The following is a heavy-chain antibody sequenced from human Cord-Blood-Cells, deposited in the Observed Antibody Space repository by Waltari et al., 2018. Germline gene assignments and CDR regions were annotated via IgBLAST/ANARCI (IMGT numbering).Heavy chain of an antibody. CDR1: GYTFTSYG. CDR2: ISAYNGNT. J-gene: IGHJ3*02. V-gene: IGHV1-18*01. Sequence: GYTFTSYGISWVRQAPGQGLEWMGWISAYNGNTNYAQKLQGRVTMTTDTSTSTAYMELRSLRSDDTAVYYCVREKGYCSSTSCYLDAFDIWDQGTMVTVSS. CDR3: VREKGYCSSTSCYLDAFDI. D-gene: IGHD2-2*01.